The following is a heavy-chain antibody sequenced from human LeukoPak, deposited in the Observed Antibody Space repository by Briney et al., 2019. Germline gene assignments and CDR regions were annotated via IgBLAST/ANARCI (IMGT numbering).Heavy chain of an antibody. CDR1: GFTFTGYA. V-gene: IGHV3-23*01. CDR3: AKSGYNHDSRGHYLYYFDY. Sequence: GGSLRLSCAASGFTFTGYAMSWVRQAPGKGLEWVSAISGSGGSTHYADSVKGRFSISRDNSKSTVYLQMNSLRAEDKAVYYCAKSGYNHDSRGHYLYYFDYWGQGTLVTVSS. CDR2: ISGSGGST. D-gene: IGHD3-22*01. J-gene: IGHJ4*02.